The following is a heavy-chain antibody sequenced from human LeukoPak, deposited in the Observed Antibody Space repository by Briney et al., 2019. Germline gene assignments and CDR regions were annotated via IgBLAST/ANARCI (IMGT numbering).Heavy chain of an antibody. V-gene: IGHV3-7*01. Sequence: GGSLRLSCAASGFTFSEYWMTWVRRAPGKGLEWVANIKPDGRDKYYVDSVKGRFTISRDNAKNSLYLQMNSLRAEDTAVYYCARDGSGWFFDYWGQGTQVTVSS. CDR2: IKPDGRDK. CDR1: GFTFSEYW. CDR3: ARDGSGWFFDY. J-gene: IGHJ4*02. D-gene: IGHD6-19*01.